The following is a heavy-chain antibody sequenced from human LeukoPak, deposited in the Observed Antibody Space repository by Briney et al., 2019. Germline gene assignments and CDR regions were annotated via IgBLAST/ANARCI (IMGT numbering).Heavy chain of an antibody. D-gene: IGHD6-13*01. Sequence: PGGSLRLSCAASGFTFSSYAMSWVRQAPGKGLEWVSAISGSGGSTYSADSVKGRFTISRDNSKNTLYLQMNSLRAEDTAVYYCAIETPCSSSWPDYYYYGMDVWGQGTTVAVSS. V-gene: IGHV3-23*01. CDR2: ISGSGGST. CDR3: AIETPCSSSWPDYYYYGMDV. CDR1: GFTFSSYA. J-gene: IGHJ6*02.